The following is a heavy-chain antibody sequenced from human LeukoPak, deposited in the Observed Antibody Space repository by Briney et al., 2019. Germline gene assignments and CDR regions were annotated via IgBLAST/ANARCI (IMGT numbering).Heavy chain of an antibody. Sequence: SETLSLTCTVSGGSISSYYWSWIRQPPGKGLEWIGYIYYSGSTNYNPSLKSRVTISVDTSKNQSSLKLSSVTAAETAVYYRARYGYSYGAYYYYYGMDVSGQGTTVTVSS. D-gene: IGHD5-18*01. CDR3: ARYGYSYGAYYYYYGMDV. CDR1: GGSISSYY. J-gene: IGHJ6*02. CDR2: IYYSGST. V-gene: IGHV4-59*01.